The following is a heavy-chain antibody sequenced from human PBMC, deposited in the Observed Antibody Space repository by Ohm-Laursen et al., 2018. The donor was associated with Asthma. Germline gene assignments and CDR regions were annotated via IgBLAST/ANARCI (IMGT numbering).Heavy chain of an antibody. CDR3: AGGIETGSYLSSY. V-gene: IGHV3-33*08. CDR1: GYTFSRYS. CDR2: VWSDGSRE. Sequence: SLRLSCAASGYTFSRYSIHWVRQAPGKGLEWVAIVWSDGSRENYADSVRGRFSISRDNSKDTLYLQMNSLRAEDTAVYFCAGGIETGSYLSSYWGQGTLVTVSS. J-gene: IGHJ4*01. D-gene: IGHD3-10*01.